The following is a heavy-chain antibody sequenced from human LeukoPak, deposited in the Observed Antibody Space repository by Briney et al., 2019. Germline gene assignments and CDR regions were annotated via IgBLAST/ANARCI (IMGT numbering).Heavy chain of an antibody. J-gene: IGHJ3*02. CDR2: SNPKSGGI. Sequence: ASVKVSCKASGYTFTCYYMHWVRQAPGQGLEWMGWSNPKSGGINYALKFQGRVTMTRDKSISTAYMELSRLRSDDTAVYFCARNSKTYYYDSKSAFDIWGQGTMVTVSS. V-gene: IGHV1-2*02. D-gene: IGHD3-22*01. CDR1: GYTFTCYY. CDR3: ARNSKTYYYDSKSAFDI.